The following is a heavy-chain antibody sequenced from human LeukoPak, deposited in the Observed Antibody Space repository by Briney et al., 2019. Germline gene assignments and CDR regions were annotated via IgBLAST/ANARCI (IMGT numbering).Heavy chain of an antibody. Sequence: GASVKVSCKASGYTFTSYYMHWVRQAPGQGLEWMGIINPSGGSTSYAQKFQGRVTMTRDTSTSTAYMELSSLRSEDTAVYYCARRAKVWFGESDWFDPWGQGTLVTVSS. V-gene: IGHV1-46*01. CDR3: ARRAKVWFGESDWFDP. CDR1: GYTFTSYY. D-gene: IGHD3-10*01. J-gene: IGHJ5*02. CDR2: INPSGGST.